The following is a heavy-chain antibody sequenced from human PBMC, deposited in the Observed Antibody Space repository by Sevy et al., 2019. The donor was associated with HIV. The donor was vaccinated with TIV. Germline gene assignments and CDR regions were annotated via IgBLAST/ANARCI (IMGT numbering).Heavy chain of an antibody. J-gene: IGHJ4*02. Sequence: GGSLGLSCAASGFTFSSYSMSWVRQAPGKGLEWVSYISNISRTIYYADSVRGRFTISRDNAKNSLYLQMNSLRDEDTAVYYCATLFHYSSQFDCWGQGTLVTVSS. CDR1: GFTFSSYS. V-gene: IGHV3-48*02. CDR2: ISNISRTI. CDR3: ATLFHYSSQFDC. D-gene: IGHD4-4*01.